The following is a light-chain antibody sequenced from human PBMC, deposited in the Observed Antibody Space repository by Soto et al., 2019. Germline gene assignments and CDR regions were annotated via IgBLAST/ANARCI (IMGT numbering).Light chain of an antibody. J-gene: IGKJ4*01. CDR1: QGIGDT. CDR3: HPYHNRPLT. CDR2: DTS. V-gene: IGKV3-15*01. Sequence: EIVLTQSPATLSLSPGERATLSCRASQGIGDTLAWYQHKPGQTPRLLIYDTSTRATGVPTRFSGSRTGAEFTLTSNSLQSEGFAVYYCHPYHNRPLTFGGGTKVDIK.